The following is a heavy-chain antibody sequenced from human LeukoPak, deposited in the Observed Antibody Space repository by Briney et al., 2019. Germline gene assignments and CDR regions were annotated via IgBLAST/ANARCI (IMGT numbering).Heavy chain of an antibody. CDR3: ARVSGDWFDP. D-gene: IGHD1-14*01. CDR1: GFTFSSYSM. V-gene: IGHV4-4*02. Sequence: GSLRLSCAASGFTFSSYSMNWVRQPPGKGLEWIGEIYHSGSTNYNPSLKSRVTISVDKSKNQFSLKLSSVTAADTAVYYCARVSGDWFDPWGQGTLVTVSS. CDR2: IYHSGST. J-gene: IGHJ5*02.